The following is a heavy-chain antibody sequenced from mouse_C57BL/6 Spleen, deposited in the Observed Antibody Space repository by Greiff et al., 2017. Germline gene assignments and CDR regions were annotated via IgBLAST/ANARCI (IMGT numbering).Heavy chain of an antibody. V-gene: IGHV1-50*01. CDR1: GYTFTSYW. Sequence: QVQLQQPGAELVKPGASVKLSCKASGYTFTSYWMQWVKQRPGQGLEWIGEIDPSDSSTNSTQKFKGKATWTVDTSSGTAYMQLSSLTSEDSAVYYCASPCSTTVASYAMDYWGQGTSGTVAS. CDR2: IDPSDSST. CDR3: ASPCSTTVASYAMDY. J-gene: IGHJ4*01. D-gene: IGHD1-1*01.